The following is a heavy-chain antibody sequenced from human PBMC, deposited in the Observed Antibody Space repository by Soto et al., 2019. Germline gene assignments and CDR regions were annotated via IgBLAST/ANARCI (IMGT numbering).Heavy chain of an antibody. CDR1: GGTFSSYA. CDR2: IIPIFGTA. D-gene: IGHD4-17*01. J-gene: IGHJ6*02. CDR3: ARGRHWEATVRYGMDV. V-gene: IGHV1-69*12. Sequence: QVQLVQSGAEVKKPGSSVKVSCKASGGTFSSYAISWVRQAPGQGLEWMGGIIPIFGTANYAQKFQGRVTITADESKITAYMELSSLRSEDTAVYYCARGRHWEATVRYGMDVWGQGTTVTVSS.